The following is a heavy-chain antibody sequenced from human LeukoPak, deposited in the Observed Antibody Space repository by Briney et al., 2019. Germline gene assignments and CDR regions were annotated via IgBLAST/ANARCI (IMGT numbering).Heavy chain of an antibody. CDR1: GASISSYY. CDR3: ARGYDFWSGQNWFDP. Sequence: SETLSLTCTVSGASISSYYWSWIRQPPGKGLGWIGFIYYSGSTNYNPSLKSRVTMSLDTSKNHFSLKLTSVIAADTAIYYCARGYDFWSGQNWFDPWGQGTLVTVSS. CDR2: IYYSGST. D-gene: IGHD3-3*01. V-gene: IGHV4-59*01. J-gene: IGHJ5*02.